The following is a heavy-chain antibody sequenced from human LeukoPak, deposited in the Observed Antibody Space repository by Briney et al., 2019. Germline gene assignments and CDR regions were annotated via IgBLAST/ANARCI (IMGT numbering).Heavy chain of an antibody. Sequence: GGSLRLSCAASGFTFSSYWMNWVRQAPGMGLEWVAKIKQDGSEKYYVDSVKGRFTISRDNAKNSLYLQMNTLRAEDTALYYCARTEYCIRGSCYGLAFDVWGQGTMVTVS. J-gene: IGHJ3*01. CDR3: ARTEYCIRGSCYGLAFDV. CDR2: IKQDGSEK. D-gene: IGHD2-15*01. V-gene: IGHV3-7*01. CDR1: GFTFSSYW.